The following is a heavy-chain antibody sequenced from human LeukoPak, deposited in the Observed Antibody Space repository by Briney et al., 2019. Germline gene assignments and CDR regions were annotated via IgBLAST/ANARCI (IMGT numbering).Heavy chain of an antibody. CDR1: GYTFTSYG. CDR2: ISVYNGNT. V-gene: IGHV1-18*01. CDR3: ARDHIAVRPGHVDY. Sequence: ASVKVSCKASGYTFTSYGISWVRQAPGQGLEWMGWISVYNGNTKYAEKFQGRVTMTTDTSTSTAYMELRSLRSDDTAMYYCARDHIAVRPGHVDYWGQGTLVTVSS. J-gene: IGHJ4*02. D-gene: IGHD6-6*01.